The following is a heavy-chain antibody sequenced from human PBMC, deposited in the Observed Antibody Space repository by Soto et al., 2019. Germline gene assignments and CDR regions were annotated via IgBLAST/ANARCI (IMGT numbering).Heavy chain of an antibody. CDR1: GFTFSGHT. CDR3: AKGEGYCGTSGCFGYFAY. D-gene: IGHD2-2*01. J-gene: IGHJ4*02. CDR2: VMGGGGGT. Sequence: EVQLLESGGGLVQPGGTLRLSCAASGFTFSGHTMSWVRQGPGKGLEWVSGVMGGGGGTYYADSVKGRFTISRDNSKNTLYLQMDSLRAEDTAVYYCAKGEGYCGTSGCFGYFAYWGQGTLVTVSS. V-gene: IGHV3-23*01.